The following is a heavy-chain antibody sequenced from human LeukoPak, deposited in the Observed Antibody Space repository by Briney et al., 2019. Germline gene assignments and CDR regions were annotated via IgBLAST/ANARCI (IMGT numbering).Heavy chain of an antibody. Sequence: SETLSLTCTVSGGSISSYHWGWIRQPPGKGLEWIGYIYYSGSTNYNPSLKSRVTISVDTSKNQFSLKLSSVTAADTAVYYCARTTEGGYTYDYFYYYYMDVWGKGTTVTISS. V-gene: IGHV4-59*01. CDR2: IYYSGST. CDR3: ARTTEGGYTYDYFYYYYMDV. D-gene: IGHD5-18*01. CDR1: GGSISSYH. J-gene: IGHJ6*03.